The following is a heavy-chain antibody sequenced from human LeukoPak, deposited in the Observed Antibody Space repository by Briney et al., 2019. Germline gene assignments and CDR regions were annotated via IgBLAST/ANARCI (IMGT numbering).Heavy chain of an antibody. CDR2: IRYDGSNK. Sequence: GGSLKLSCAASGFTFSSYGMHWVRQAPGKGLEWVAFIRYDGSNKYYAGSVKGRFTISRDNSKNTLYLQMNSLRAEDTAVYYCAKESRKRDYSDISNIDIWGQGTMVTVSS. J-gene: IGHJ3*02. V-gene: IGHV3-30*02. CDR3: AKESRKRDYSDISNIDI. CDR1: GFTFSSYG. D-gene: IGHD3-22*01.